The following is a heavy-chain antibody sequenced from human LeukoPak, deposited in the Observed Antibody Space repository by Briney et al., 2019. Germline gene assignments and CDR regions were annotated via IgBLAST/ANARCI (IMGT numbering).Heavy chain of an antibody. CDR2: IYTSGST. CDR3: ARTRDSSGWYGFSDY. V-gene: IGHV4-4*07. J-gene: IGHJ4*02. D-gene: IGHD6-19*01. Sequence: PSETLSLTCTVSGGSISSYYWSWIRQPAGKGLEWIGRIYTSGSTNYNPSLKSRVTMSVDTSKNQFSLKLSSVTAADTAVYYCARTRDSSGWYGFSDYWGQGTLVTVSS. CDR1: GGSISSYY.